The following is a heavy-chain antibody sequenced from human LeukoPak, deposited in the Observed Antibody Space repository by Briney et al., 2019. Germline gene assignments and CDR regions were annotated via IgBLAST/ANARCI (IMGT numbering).Heavy chain of an antibody. V-gene: IGHV1-2*02. CDR3: AREGSYCVGRDCNSFDF. J-gene: IGHJ4*02. CDR2: INPNNGAT. Sequence: ASVKVSCKASGYTFTDYPIHWVRQAAGQGLEWVGYINPNNGATNSPQKVQGRAALTRDTPSSTAYMELRRLTSADTPVYYCAREGSYCVGRDCNSFDFWGQGTLITVPS. D-gene: IGHD2-21*02. CDR1: GYTFTDYP.